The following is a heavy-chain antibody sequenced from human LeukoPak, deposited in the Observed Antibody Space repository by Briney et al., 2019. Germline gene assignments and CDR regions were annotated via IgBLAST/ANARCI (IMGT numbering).Heavy chain of an antibody. Sequence: ASVKVSCKASGGTFSSYAISWVRQAPGQGLEWMGGIIPILGIANYAQKFQGRVTITADKSTSTAYMELSSLRSEDTAVYYCASGGLTNYYDSSGYYSHYYYYGMDVWGQGTTVTVSS. CDR2: IIPILGIA. V-gene: IGHV1-69*10. D-gene: IGHD3-22*01. J-gene: IGHJ6*02. CDR1: GGTFSSYA. CDR3: ASGGLTNYYDSSGYYSHYYYYGMDV.